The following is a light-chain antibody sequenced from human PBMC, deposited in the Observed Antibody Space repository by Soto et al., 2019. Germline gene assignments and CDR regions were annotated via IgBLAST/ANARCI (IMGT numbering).Light chain of an antibody. Sequence: DIRMTQSPSTLSASVGDRVTITCRASRNINNWLAWYQQKPGKAPKLLIYDASSLESGVPSRFSGSGSGTEFTLTISSLQPDDFATYYCQQYNDCFGPGTKVDIK. J-gene: IGKJ3*01. CDR3: QQYNDC. CDR1: RNINNW. CDR2: DAS. V-gene: IGKV1-5*01.